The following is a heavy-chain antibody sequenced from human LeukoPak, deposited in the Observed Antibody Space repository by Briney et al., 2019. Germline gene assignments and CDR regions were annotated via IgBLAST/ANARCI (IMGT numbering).Heavy chain of an antibody. Sequence: GGSLRLSCAASGFTFSSYAMSWVRQAPGKRLEWVSAISGSGGSTYYADSVKGRFTISRDNSKNTLYLQMNSLRAEDTAVYYCAKFLPTHIVVANYYFDYWGQGTLVTVSS. D-gene: IGHD2-21*01. CDR2: ISGSGGST. CDR3: AKFLPTHIVVANYYFDY. CDR1: GFTFSSYA. V-gene: IGHV3-23*01. J-gene: IGHJ4*02.